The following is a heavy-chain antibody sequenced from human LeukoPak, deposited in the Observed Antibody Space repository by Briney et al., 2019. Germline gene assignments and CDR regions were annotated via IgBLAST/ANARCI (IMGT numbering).Heavy chain of an antibody. V-gene: IGHV3-21*01. Sequence: GGSLRLSCTASGFTFSSYSMNWVRQAPGKGLEWVSSISSSSSYIYYADSVKGRFTISRDNAKNSLYLQMNGLRVDDTAVYYCAREAPLTGDWYFDLWGRGTLVTVSS. CDR1: GFTFSSYS. J-gene: IGHJ2*01. CDR2: ISSSSSYI. D-gene: IGHD3-9*01. CDR3: AREAPLTGDWYFDL.